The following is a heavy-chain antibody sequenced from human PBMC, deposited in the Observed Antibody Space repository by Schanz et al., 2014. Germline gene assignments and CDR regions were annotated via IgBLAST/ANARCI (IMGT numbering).Heavy chain of an antibody. D-gene: IGHD3-10*01. V-gene: IGHV3-23*04. Sequence: EVQLVESGGGVVQPGRSLRLSCVASGFTFSSYAMSWVRQAPGKGLEWVSAISGSGGSTYYADSVKGRFTISRDNSKNTLYLQMNSLRAEDTAVYYCAKGRFGELSAFDIWGQGTMVTVSS. CDR3: AKGRFGELSAFDI. CDR2: ISGSGGST. J-gene: IGHJ3*02. CDR1: GFTFSSYA.